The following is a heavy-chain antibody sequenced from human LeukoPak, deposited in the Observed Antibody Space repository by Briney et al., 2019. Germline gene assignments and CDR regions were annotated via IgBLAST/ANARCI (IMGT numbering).Heavy chain of an antibody. CDR2: IYPGDSDT. CDR1: GYSFTSYW. D-gene: IGHD4-17*01. Sequence: HGESLKISCEGSGYSFTSYWIAWVRQMPGKGLEWMGTIYPGDSDTRYSPSFQGQVTISADKSISTAYLQWSSLQASDTARYYCARDLGGDYGGYYYGMDVWGQGTTVTVSS. V-gene: IGHV5-51*01. CDR3: ARDLGGDYGGYYYGMDV. J-gene: IGHJ6*02.